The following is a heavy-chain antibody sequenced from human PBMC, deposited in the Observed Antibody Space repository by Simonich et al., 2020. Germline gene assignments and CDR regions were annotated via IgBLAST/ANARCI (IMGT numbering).Heavy chain of an antibody. J-gene: IGHJ4*02. CDR1: GFTFSSYW. D-gene: IGHD3-9*01. CDR2: IKQDGSEK. Sequence: EVQLVESGGGLVQPGGSLRLSCAASGFTFSSYWMSWVRQAPGEWLEWVANIKQDGSEKYYVDSVKGRFTISRDNAKNSLYLQMNSLRAEDTAVYYCARFRGRYFDWLFDYWGQGTLVTVSS. V-gene: IGHV3-7*01. CDR3: ARFRGRYFDWLFDY.